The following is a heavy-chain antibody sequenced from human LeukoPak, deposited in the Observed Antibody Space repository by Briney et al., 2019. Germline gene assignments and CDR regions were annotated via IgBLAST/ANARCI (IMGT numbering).Heavy chain of an antibody. Sequence: PSETLSLTCTVSGGSISSYYWSWIRQPAGKGLEWIGRIYTSGSTNYNPSLKSRVTISVDTSKNQFSLKLSSVTAADTAVYYCARGSYYDFWSGYYTGMSEYNWFDPWGQGTLVTVSS. CDR1: GGSISSYY. CDR2: IYTSGST. CDR3: ARGSYYDFWSGYYTGMSEYNWFDP. J-gene: IGHJ5*02. V-gene: IGHV4-4*07. D-gene: IGHD3-3*01.